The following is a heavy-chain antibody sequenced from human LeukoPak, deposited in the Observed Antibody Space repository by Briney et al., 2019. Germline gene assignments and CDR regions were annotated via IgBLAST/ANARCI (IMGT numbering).Heavy chain of an antibody. Sequence: GGSLRLSRAASGFTFSSYSMNWVRQAPGKGLEWVSSISSSSSYIYYADSVKGRFTISRDNAKNSLYLQMNSLRAEDTAVYYCARVRETSRDFDYWGQGTLVTVSS. CDR3: ARVRETSRDFDY. D-gene: IGHD1-26*01. CDR2: ISSSSSYI. V-gene: IGHV3-21*01. J-gene: IGHJ4*02. CDR1: GFTFSSYS.